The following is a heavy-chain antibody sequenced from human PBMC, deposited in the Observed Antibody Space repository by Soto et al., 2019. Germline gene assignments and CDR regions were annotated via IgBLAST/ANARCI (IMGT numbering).Heavy chain of an antibody. V-gene: IGHV3-23*01. CDR3: ATDGYCSSTSCYSVGRKRKSNFDY. J-gene: IGHJ4*02. CDR2: ISGSGGST. CDR1: GFTFSSYA. D-gene: IGHD2-2*01. Sequence: GGSLRLSCAASGFTFSSYAMSWVRQAPGKGLEWVSAISGSGGSTYYADSVKGRFTISRENSKNTLYLQMNSLRAEDTAVYYCATDGYCSSTSCYSVGRKRKSNFDYWGQGTLVTVSS.